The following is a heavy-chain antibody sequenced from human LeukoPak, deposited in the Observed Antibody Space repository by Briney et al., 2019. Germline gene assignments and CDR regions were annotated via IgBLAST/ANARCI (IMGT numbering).Heavy chain of an antibody. CDR2: IYPRSGDI. D-gene: IGHD6-19*01. CDR1: GYTFTGHY. Sequence: GAPVKVSCKASGYTFTGHYMHWVRQAPGQGLEGMGWIYPRSGDIDYSPIFEGRVTMTRDTSISTAYMELSRLRSDDTAVYYCARAAIAVAGDYNYHYLDVWGKGTTVTVSS. V-gene: IGHV1-2*07. CDR3: ARAAIAVAGDYNYHYLDV. J-gene: IGHJ6*03.